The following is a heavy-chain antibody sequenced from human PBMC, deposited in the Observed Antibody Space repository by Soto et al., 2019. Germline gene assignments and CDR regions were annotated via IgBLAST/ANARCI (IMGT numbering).Heavy chain of an antibody. V-gene: IGHV2-5*02. Sequence: SGPTLVNPTQTLTLTCSFSGFSLTTSELDVGWIRQPPGRALEWLALIYWDDDKRYSPSLRSRLTISKDTSRNQVVLTMTNMDPVDTATYYCAHRRRQGLTGPWNFGYFDYWGQGVLVTVSS. CDR2: IYWDDDK. J-gene: IGHJ4*02. D-gene: IGHD3-9*01. CDR3: AHRRRQGLTGPWNFGYFDY. CDR1: GFSLTTSELD.